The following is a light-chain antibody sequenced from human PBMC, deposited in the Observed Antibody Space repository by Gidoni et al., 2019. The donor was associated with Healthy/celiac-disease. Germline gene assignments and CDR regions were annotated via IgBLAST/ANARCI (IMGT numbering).Light chain of an antibody. CDR1: QGIRNY. CDR2: AAS. J-gene: IGKJ4*01. CDR3: QKYNSALLT. V-gene: IGKV1-27*01. Sequence: DIQMPQSPSSLSASVGYRVTITCRASQGIRNYLAWYQQKPGKVPKLLIYAASTLQTGVPSRFSGSGSGTDFTLTISSLQPEDVATYYCQKYNSALLTFGGGTKVEIK.